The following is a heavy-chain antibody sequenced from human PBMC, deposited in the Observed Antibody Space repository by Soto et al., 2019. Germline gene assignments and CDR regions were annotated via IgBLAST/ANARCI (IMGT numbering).Heavy chain of an antibody. D-gene: IGHD2-21*01. V-gene: IGHV3-23*01. Sequence: EVQLSESGGGLVQPGGSLRLSCAASGFTFSDYSMGWVRQAPGKGLEWVSAISGRDDSTNYADSVRGRFTITRDNSKNTMYLQISIPRAEGKALYYSAKRARSYAGEFDNWGQGTMVTGSS. J-gene: IGHJ4*02. CDR2: ISGRDDST. CDR3: AKRARSYAGEFDN. CDR1: GFTFSDYS.